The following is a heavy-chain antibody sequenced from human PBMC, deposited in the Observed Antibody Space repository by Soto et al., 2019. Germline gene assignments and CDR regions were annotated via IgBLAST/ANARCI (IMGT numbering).Heavy chain of an antibody. CDR1: GFTFSSYA. CDR3: ARDDFYPDLWHWFDP. CDR2: ISGSGGST. J-gene: IGHJ5*02. V-gene: IGHV3-23*01. Sequence: EVQLLESGGGLVQPGGSLRLSCAASGFTFSSYAMSWVRQAPGKGLEWVSAISGSGGSTYYADSVKGRFTISRDNSKNTLYLQMNSLRAEDTAVYYCARDDFYPDLWHWFDPWGQGTLVTVSS. D-gene: IGHD2-21*02.